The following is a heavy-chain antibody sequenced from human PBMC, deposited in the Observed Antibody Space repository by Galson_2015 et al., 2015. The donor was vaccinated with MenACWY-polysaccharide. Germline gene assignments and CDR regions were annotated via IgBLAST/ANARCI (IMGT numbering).Heavy chain of an antibody. CDR3: AKDRTGGYCSGGICHANWFDP. CDR2: IRYDGSNK. Sequence: SLRLSCAASGFTFGSYGMHWVRQAPAKRLEWVAFIRYDGSNKYYADSVKGRLTISRDNSKNTLYLQMNSLRAEDTAVYYCAKDRTGGYCSGGICHANWFDPWGQGTLVTVSS. D-gene: IGHD2-15*01. J-gene: IGHJ5*02. V-gene: IGHV3-30*02. CDR1: GFTFGSYG.